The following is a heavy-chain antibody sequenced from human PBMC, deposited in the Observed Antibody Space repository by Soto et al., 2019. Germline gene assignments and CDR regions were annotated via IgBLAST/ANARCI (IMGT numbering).Heavy chain of an antibody. Sequence: GGSLRLSCAASGFTFSSYAMSWVRQAPGKGLEWVSAISGSGGSTYYADSVKGRFTISRDNSKNKLYLQMNSLRPEDTAVYYCAKERSPAVAVPSYMDVWGKGTTVTVSS. D-gene: IGHD6-19*01. CDR3: AKERSPAVAVPSYMDV. CDR2: ISGSGGST. J-gene: IGHJ6*03. V-gene: IGHV3-23*01. CDR1: GFTFSSYA.